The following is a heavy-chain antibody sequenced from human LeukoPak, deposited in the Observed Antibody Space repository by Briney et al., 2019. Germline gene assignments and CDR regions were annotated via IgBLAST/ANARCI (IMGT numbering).Heavy chain of an antibody. CDR2: IYYSGST. CDR3: ARGAPDAFDI. V-gene: IGHV4-59*01. CDR1: GGSISTYY. Sequence: SETLSLTCTVSGGSISTYYWNWIRQPPGKGLEWIGYIYYSGSTNYNPSLKSRVTISVDTSKNQFSLKLSSVTAADTAVYYCARGAPDAFDIWGQGTMVTVSS. J-gene: IGHJ3*02.